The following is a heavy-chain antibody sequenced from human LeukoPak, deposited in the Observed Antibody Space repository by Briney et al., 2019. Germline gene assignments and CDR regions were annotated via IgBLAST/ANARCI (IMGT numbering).Heavy chain of an antibody. CDR3: ARDVEMPYGMDV. V-gene: IGHV1-69*01. J-gene: IGHJ6*02. D-gene: IGHD5-24*01. CDR1: GGTFSSYA. Sequence: GASVKVSCKASGGTFSSYAISWVRQAPGQGLEWMGGIIPIFGTANYAQKFQGRVTITADESASTAYMELSSLRSEDTAVYYCARDVEMPYGMDVWGQGTTVTVSS. CDR2: IIPIFGTA.